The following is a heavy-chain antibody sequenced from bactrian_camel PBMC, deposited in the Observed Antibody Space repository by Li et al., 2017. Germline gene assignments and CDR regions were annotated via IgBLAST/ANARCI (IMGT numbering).Heavy chain of an antibody. CDR2: IYMLNSGT. Sequence: HVQLVESGGGSVQAGGSLRLSCTASGVSHNCMGWFRQVPGKEREAVATIYMLNSGTRYGDAAKGRFTLSQDNAKNTVYLQMNSLKPEDTAMYYCATALVYRDDCYSDSWSPDSWGQGTQVTVS. CDR3: ATALVYRDDCYSDSWSPDS. D-gene: IGHD3*01. J-gene: IGHJ4*01. V-gene: IGHV3-2*01. CDR1: GVSHNC.